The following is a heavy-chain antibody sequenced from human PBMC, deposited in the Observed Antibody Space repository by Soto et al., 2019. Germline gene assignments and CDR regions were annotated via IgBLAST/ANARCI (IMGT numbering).Heavy chain of an antibody. J-gene: IGHJ4*02. CDR2: ISDSGSTA. V-gene: IGHV3-23*01. Sequence: EVQLLESGGGLVQPGGSLRLSCAASGFIFNNYAMSWVRQGPGRGLEWVSSISDSGSTAFYADSVAGRFTISRDNSKNKLYLLMNNLRADDTALYYCAKNFRFLDHWGQGTLVSVSS. D-gene: IGHD3-10*01. CDR3: AKNFRFLDH. CDR1: GFIFNNYA.